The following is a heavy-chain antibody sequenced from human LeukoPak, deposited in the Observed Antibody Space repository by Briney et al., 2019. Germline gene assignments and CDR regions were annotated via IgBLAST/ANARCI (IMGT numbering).Heavy chain of an antibody. V-gene: IGHV4-34*01. CDR1: GGSFSGYY. D-gene: IGHD2-2*01. CDR3: ARGGGHGYCSSTSCSTELDY. Sequence: SETLSLTCAVYGGSFSGYYWSWIRQPPGKGLEWIGEINHSGSTNYNPSLKSRVTISVDTSKNQFSLKLSSVTAADTAVYYCARGGGHGYCSSTSCSTELDYWGQGTLVTVYS. J-gene: IGHJ4*02. CDR2: INHSGST.